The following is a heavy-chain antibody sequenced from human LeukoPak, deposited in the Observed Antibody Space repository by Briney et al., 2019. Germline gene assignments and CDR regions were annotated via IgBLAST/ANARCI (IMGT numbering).Heavy chain of an antibody. V-gene: IGHV3-33*06. CDR3: AKDPTYCTNGVCYRSNYYMDV. J-gene: IGHJ6*03. D-gene: IGHD2-8*01. CDR2: IWYDGSNK. CDR1: GFTFSSYG. Sequence: GGSLRLSXAASGFTFSSYGMHWVRQAPGKGLEWVAVIWYDGSNKDYADSVKGRFTISRDNSKNTLYLQMNSLRAEDTAVYYCAKDPTYCTNGVCYRSNYYMDVWGKGTTVTVSS.